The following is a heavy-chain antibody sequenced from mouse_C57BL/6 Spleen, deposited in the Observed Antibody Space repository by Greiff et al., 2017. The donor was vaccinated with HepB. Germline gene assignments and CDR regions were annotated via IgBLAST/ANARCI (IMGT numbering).Heavy chain of an antibody. CDR3: ARALYYDYDGGFAY. CDR2: SRNKANDYTT. J-gene: IGHJ3*01. D-gene: IGHD2-4*01. Sequence: VKLMESGGGLVQSGRSLRLSCATSGFTFSDFYMEWVRQAPGKGLEWIAASRNKANDYTTEYSASVKGRFIVSRDTSQSILYLQMNALRAEDTAIYYCARALYYDYDGGFAYWGQGTLVTVSA. V-gene: IGHV7-1*01. CDR1: GFTFSDFY.